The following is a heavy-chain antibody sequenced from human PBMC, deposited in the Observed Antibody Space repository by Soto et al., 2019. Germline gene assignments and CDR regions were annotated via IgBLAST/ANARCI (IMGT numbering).Heavy chain of an antibody. Sequence: ASVKVSCKASGYTFTSYDINWVRQATGQGLEWMGWMNPNSGNTGYAQKFQGRVTMTRNTSISTAYMELSSLRSEDTAVYYSARGWGDRAYYYYNKDVWGKGARDTDSS. CDR3: ARGWGDRAYYYYNKDV. D-gene: IGHD3-16*01. CDR1: GYTFTSYD. J-gene: IGHJ6*03. CDR2: MNPNSGNT. V-gene: IGHV1-8*01.